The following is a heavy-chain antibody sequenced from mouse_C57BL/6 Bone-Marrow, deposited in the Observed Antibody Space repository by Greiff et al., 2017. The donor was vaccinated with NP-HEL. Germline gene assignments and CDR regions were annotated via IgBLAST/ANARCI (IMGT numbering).Heavy chain of an antibody. V-gene: IGHV1-53*01. CDR3: AGITTVVATNWYFDV. J-gene: IGHJ1*03. CDR2: INPSNGGT. CDR1: GYTFTSYW. Sequence: QVQLQQPGTELVKPGASVKLSCKASGYTFTSYWMHWVKQRPGQGLEWIGNINPSNGGTNYNEKFKSKATLTVDKSSSTAYMQLSSLTSEDSAVYYCAGITTVVATNWYFDVWGTGTTVTVSS. D-gene: IGHD1-1*01.